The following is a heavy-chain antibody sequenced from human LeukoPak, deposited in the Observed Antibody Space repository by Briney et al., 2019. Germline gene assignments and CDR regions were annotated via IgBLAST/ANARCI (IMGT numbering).Heavy chain of an antibody. Sequence: WASVKVSCKASGYTFTSYAMHWVRQAPGQRLEWMGWINAGNGNTKYSQKFQGRVTITRDTSASTAYMELSSLRSEDTAVYYCARHWAAAGTSDYWGQGTLVTVSS. CDR3: ARHWAAAGTSDY. J-gene: IGHJ4*02. CDR1: GYTFTSYA. D-gene: IGHD6-13*01. V-gene: IGHV1-3*01. CDR2: INAGNGNT.